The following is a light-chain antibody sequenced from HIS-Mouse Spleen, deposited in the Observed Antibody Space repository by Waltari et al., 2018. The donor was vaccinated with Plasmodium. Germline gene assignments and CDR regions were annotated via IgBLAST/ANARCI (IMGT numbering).Light chain of an antibody. CDR3: QSADSSGTYRV. CDR2: KDS. CDR1: ALPKQY. J-gene: IGLJ2*01. Sequence: SYELTQPPSVSVSPGQTARITCSGDALPKQYAYWYQQKPGQAPVLVRYKDSERPSGIPERFAGSSSGTTVTLTISGVQAEDEADYYCQSADSSGTYRVFGGGTNLTVL. V-gene: IGLV3-25*03.